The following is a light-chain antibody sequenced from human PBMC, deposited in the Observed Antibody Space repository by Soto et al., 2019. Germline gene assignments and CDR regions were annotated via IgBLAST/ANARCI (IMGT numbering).Light chain of an antibody. V-gene: IGLV2-14*01. CDR2: DVS. Sequence: QSALTQPASVSGSPGQSITISCIGTSSDVGDYNYVSWYQQHPGKAPKLMIYDVSNRPSGVSNRFSGSKSGNTASLTISGLQAEDEADYYCSSYTISSTSYVFGTGTKVTVL. CDR1: SSDVGDYNY. CDR3: SSYTISSTSYV. J-gene: IGLJ1*01.